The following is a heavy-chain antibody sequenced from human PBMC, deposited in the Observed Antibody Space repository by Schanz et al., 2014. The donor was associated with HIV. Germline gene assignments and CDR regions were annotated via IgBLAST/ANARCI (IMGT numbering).Heavy chain of an antibody. CDR1: GYTFTSYY. CDR3: ARGAAEMATMTPWRY. J-gene: IGHJ4*02. D-gene: IGHD5-12*01. CDR2: INPSGGST. Sequence: QVQLVQSGAEVKKPGASVKVSCKASGYTFTSYYMHWVRQAPGQGLEWMGIINPSGGSTTYAQKFQGRVTMTRDTSTRTVHMELSSLRSDDTAVYYCARGAAEMATMTPWRYWGQGTLVTVSS. V-gene: IGHV1-46*01.